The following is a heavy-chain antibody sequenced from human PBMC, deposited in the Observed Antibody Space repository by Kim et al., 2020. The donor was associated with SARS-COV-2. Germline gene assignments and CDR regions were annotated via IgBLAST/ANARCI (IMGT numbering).Heavy chain of an antibody. D-gene: IGHD4-17*01. V-gene: IGHV1-3*01. J-gene: IGHJ4*02. CDR3: ARRPTTVTTRNFDY. Sequence: SQKFPGRVTIPRDTSASTAYMELSSLRSEDTAVYYCARRPTTVTTRNFDYWGQGTLVTVSS.